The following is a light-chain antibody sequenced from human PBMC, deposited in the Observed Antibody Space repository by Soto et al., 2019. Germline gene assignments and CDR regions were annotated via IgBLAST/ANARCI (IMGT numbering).Light chain of an antibody. CDR3: SSYTSSSSRV. CDR1: SGDVGGYNY. Sequence: QSVLTQPASVSGSPGQSITISCTGTSGDVGGYNYVSWYQQHSGKAPKLVIYEVGNRPSGVSNRFSGSKSGNTASLTISGLQAEDEADYYCSSYTSSSSRVFGTGTKLTVL. V-gene: IGLV2-14*01. J-gene: IGLJ1*01. CDR2: EVG.